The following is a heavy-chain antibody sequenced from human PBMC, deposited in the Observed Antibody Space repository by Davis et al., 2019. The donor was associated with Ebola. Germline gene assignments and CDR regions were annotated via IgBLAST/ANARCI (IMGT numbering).Heavy chain of an antibody. CDR1: GSTFSSYA. V-gene: IGHV3-23*01. D-gene: IGHD5-18*01. J-gene: IGHJ6*02. CDR2: ISGSGGNT. CDR3: AKGGYSYGYGDYFYGMDV. Sequence: PGGSLRPSCAAFGSTFSSYARNWVRQAPGKGLEWVSRISGSGGNTHYADSVKGRFAVSRDKSNNTLYLQMNSLRAEETAAYYCAKGGYSYGYGDYFYGMDVWGHGTTVTVSS.